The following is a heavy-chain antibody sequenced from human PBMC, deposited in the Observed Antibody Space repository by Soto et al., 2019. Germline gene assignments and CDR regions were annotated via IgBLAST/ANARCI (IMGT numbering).Heavy chain of an antibody. V-gene: IGHV4-38-2*02. J-gene: IGHJ6*02. CDR3: ARDGREASGMDV. D-gene: IGHD1-26*01. Sequence: PSETLSLTCDVSVYSISSGFYWGWIRQPPGKGLEWIGNIYHSGSTHYNPSLKSRVTISVDTSKNQFSLKLTSVTAADTAVYYCARDGREASGMDVWGQGTKVS. CDR1: VYSISSGFY. CDR2: IYHSGST.